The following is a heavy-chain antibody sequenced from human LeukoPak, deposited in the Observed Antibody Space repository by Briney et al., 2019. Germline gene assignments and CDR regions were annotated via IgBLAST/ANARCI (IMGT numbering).Heavy chain of an antibody. D-gene: IGHD3-10*01. Sequence: SETLSLTCTVSGGSVSNGNYYWSWLRQPPGKALEWIGYIYYTGSTYYNPSLEGRVTISVDTSKNHFSVKLSSVTAADTAVYYCARSQNYYGSGDYWSQGTLVTVSS. CDR2: IYYTGST. CDR1: GGSVSNGNYY. J-gene: IGHJ4*02. CDR3: ARSQNYYGSGDY. V-gene: IGHV4-61*03.